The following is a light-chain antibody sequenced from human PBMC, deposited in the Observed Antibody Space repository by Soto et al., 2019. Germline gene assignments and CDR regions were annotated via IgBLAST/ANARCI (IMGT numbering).Light chain of an antibody. CDR1: QGFSTS. Sequence: DIQMTQSPSSLTASVGDRVTISCRASQGFSTSLAWYQQKPGKVPTLLICGASILQSGVPSRFSGSGSGTEFTLTISSLQPEDVRTYYCQKYDSAPLTFGGGTKVEI. V-gene: IGKV1-27*01. CDR3: QKYDSAPLT. CDR2: GAS. J-gene: IGKJ4*01.